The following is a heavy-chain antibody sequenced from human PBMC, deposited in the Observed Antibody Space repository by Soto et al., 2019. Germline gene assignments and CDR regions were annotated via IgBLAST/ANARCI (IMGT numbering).Heavy chain of an antibody. CDR3: ARGGGYDSFDF. CDR2: IYYSGST. D-gene: IGHD2-15*01. J-gene: IGHJ4*02. CDR1: GDSIKTHY. V-gene: IGHV4-59*11. Sequence: PSETLSLTCNVTGDSIKTHYWSWIRQPPGKGLEWIGYIYYSGSTLYNPSLKRRVTISVDTAKNQFSLRLNSLTAADTAVYYCARGGGYDSFDFWGQGIQVTVSS.